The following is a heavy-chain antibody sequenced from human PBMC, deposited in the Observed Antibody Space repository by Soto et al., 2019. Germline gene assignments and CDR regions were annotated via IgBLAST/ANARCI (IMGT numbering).Heavy chain of an antibody. CDR1: GFTFSDYA. CDR3: ARQRVGSSCYRDFTL. J-gene: IGHJ4*02. D-gene: IGHD6-13*01. CDR2: ISGVGGST. V-gene: IGHV3-23*01. Sequence: EGQLLESGGGLVQPGGSLRLSCAASGFTFSDYAMSWVRQGPGKELEWASGISGVGGSTYYPDSVKGRFTISRDNSKNTVSQQRNNLTADDRGEYYCARQRVGSSCYRDFTLGGQEPLATVPS.